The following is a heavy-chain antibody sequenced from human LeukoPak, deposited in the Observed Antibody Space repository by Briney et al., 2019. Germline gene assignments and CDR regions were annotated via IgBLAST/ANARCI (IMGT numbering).Heavy chain of an antibody. J-gene: IGHJ4*02. CDR1: GGSISSSSYY. CDR3: ARATSITIFGVSGDYFDY. D-gene: IGHD3-3*01. Sequence: PSETLSLTCTVSGGSISSSSYYWSWIRQPPGKGLEWIGYIYHSGSTYYNPSLKSRVTISVDRSKNQFSLKLSSVTAADTAVYYCARATSITIFGVSGDYFDYWGQGTLVTVSS. V-gene: IGHV4-30-2*01. CDR2: IYHSGST.